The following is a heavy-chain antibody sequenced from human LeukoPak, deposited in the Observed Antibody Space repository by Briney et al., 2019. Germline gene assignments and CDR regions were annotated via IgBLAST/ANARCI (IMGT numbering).Heavy chain of an antibody. CDR2: ISGSGGST. CDR1: GFTFSSYA. J-gene: IGHJ4*02. CDR3: AKGSGLYYFDY. V-gene: IGHV3-23*01. Sequence: GGSLRLSCAASGFTFSSYAMSWVRQAPGKGLEWVSAISGSGGSTYYADSVKGRFTISRDNSKNTLYLQMISLRAEDTAVYFCAKGSGLYYFDYWGQGTLVTVSS.